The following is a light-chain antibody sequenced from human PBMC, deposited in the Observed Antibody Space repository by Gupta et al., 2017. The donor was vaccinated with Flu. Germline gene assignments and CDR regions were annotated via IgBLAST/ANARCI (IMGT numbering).Light chain of an antibody. Sequence: DIQMAQSPSTMSASVGDRVTITCRASQSISSYLAWYQQKPGNAPKLLIFKASAVESGVPSRFSGSGSGTEFTLTISSLQPDDFATYYCQHYNTYSRTFGEGTKVEIK. CDR2: KAS. V-gene: IGKV1-5*03. CDR3: QHYNTYSRT. CDR1: QSISSY. J-gene: IGKJ4*02.